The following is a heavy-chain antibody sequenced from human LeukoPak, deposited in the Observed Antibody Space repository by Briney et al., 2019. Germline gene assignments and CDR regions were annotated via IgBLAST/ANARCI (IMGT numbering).Heavy chain of an antibody. V-gene: IGHV3-53*01. J-gene: IGHJ1*01. D-gene: IGHD4-17*01. CDR1: GFTVSSNY. CDR2: IYSGGST. Sequence: GGSLRLSCAASGFTVSSNYMSWVRQAPGKGLEWVSVIYSGGSTYYADSVKGRFTISRDNSKNTLYLQMNSLRAEDTAVYYCARAYGDYVPEYFQHWGQGTLVTVSS. CDR3: ARAYGDYVPEYFQH.